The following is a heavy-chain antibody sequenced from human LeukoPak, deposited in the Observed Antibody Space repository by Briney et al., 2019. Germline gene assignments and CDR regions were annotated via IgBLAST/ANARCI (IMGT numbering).Heavy chain of an antibody. CDR3: ARDLPIVGAPDALDI. D-gene: IGHD1-26*01. CDR2: TYYRSEWYN. CDR1: GDSVSSNSAA. J-gene: IGHJ3*02. Sequence: SQTLSLTCAISGDSVSSNSAAWHWIRQSPSRGLGWLGRTYYRSEWYNDHAVSVKSRITINPDTSKNQFSLQLNSVIPEDTAVYYCARDLPIVGAPDALDIWGQGTMVTVSS. V-gene: IGHV6-1*01.